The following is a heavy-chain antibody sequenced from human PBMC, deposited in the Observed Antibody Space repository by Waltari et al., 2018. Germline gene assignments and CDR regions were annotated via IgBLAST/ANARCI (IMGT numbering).Heavy chain of an antibody. D-gene: IGHD1-20*01. J-gene: IGHJ5*02. Sequence: QVQLQESGPGLVKPSETLSLTCTVSGYSISSGYYWGWIRQPPGKGLEWIGSIYHSGSTYYHPSLTSRVTISVDTSKNQFSLKLSSVTAADTAVYYCARILGITGTSYWFDPWGQVTLVTVSS. CDR2: IYHSGST. V-gene: IGHV4-38-2*02. CDR1: GYSISSGYY. CDR3: ARILGITGTSYWFDP.